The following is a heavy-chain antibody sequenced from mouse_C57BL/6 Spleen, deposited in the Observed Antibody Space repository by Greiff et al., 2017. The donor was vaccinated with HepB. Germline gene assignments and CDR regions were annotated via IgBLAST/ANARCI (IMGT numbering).Heavy chain of an antibody. CDR2: IYPGSGST. J-gene: IGHJ1*03. Sequence: QVQLQQSGAELVKPGASVKMSCKASGYTFTSYWITWVKQRPGQGLEWIGDIYPGSGSTNYNEKFKSKATLTVDTSSSTAYMQLSSLTSEDSAVYYCARWSSPYFDVWGTGTTVTVSS. D-gene: IGHD1-1*01. CDR1: GYTFTSYW. CDR3: ARWSSPYFDV. V-gene: IGHV1-55*01.